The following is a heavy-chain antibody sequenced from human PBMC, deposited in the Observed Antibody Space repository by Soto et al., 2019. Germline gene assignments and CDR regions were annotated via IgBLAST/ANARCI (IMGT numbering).Heavy chain of an antibody. CDR2: IFYSGGT. CDR1: GGSILDSTYY. J-gene: IGHJ5*02. D-gene: IGHD3-22*01. V-gene: IGHV4-39*01. CDR3: ARQASGYYYGWFDP. Sequence: QLLLQESGPGLVKPSETLSLTCTVSGGSILDSTYYWAWIRQSPGKGLEWIGTIFYSGGTFYTPSLQSRVTMSLDTSTNQFSLKLSSVTAADTAVYYCARQASGYYYGWFDPWGQGTLVTVSS.